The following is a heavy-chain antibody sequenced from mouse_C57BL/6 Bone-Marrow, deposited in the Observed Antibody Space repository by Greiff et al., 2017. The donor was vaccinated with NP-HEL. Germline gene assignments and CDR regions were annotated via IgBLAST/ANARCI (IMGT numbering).Heavy chain of an antibody. CDR3: ARDEGNYGLYFDY. J-gene: IGHJ2*01. CDR2: IYPGDGDT. CDR1: GYAFSSSW. V-gene: IGHV1-82*01. D-gene: IGHD2-1*01. Sequence: VQLQQSGPELVKPGASVKISCKASGYAFSSSWMNWVKQRPGKGLEWIGRIYPGDGDTNYNGKFKGKATLTADKSSSTAYMQLSSLTSEDSAVYFCARDEGNYGLYFDYWGQGTTLTVSS.